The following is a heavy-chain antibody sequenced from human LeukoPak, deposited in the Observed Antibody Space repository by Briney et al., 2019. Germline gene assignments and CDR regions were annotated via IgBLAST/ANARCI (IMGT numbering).Heavy chain of an antibody. Sequence: ASVTVSCKASGYTFTSYDINWVRQATAQGLEWMAWMNPNSGNTGYAHNFQGRVTINRNTSISTAYMELSSLRSEDTAVYYCSRVIRGAPTNWFDPWGQGTLVTVSS. CDR2: MNPNSGNT. D-gene: IGHD1-26*01. V-gene: IGHV1-8*01. CDR1: GYTFTSYD. CDR3: SRVIRGAPTNWFDP. J-gene: IGHJ5*02.